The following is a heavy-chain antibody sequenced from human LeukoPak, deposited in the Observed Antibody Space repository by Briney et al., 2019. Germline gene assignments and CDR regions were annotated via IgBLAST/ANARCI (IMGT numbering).Heavy chain of an antibody. CDR2: IRYDGSNK. Sequence: GGSLRLSCVASGFTFSSYGMHWVRQAPGKGLEWVAFIRYDGSNKYYADSVKGRFTISRDNSKNTLYLQMNSLRAEDTAVYYCAKDQAPKRYCSSTSCPTTFDYWGQGTLVTVSS. V-gene: IGHV3-30*02. CDR1: GFTFSSYG. CDR3: AKDQAPKRYCSSTSCPTTFDY. D-gene: IGHD2-2*01. J-gene: IGHJ4*02.